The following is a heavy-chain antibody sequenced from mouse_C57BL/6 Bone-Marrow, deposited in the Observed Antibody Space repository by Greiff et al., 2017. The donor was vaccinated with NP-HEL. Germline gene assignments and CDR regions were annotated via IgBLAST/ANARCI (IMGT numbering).Heavy chain of an antibody. CDR1: GFTFSSYA. CDR2: ISSGGDYI. V-gene: IGHV5S21*01. Sequence: EVHLVESGEGLVKPGGSLKLSCAASGFTFSSYAMSWVRQTPEKRLEWVAYISSGGDYIYYADTVKGRFTISRDNARNTLYLQMSSLKSEDTAMYYCTRRSNWDGYYFDYWGQGTTLTVSS. CDR3: TRRSNWDGYYFDY. J-gene: IGHJ2*01. D-gene: IGHD4-1*01.